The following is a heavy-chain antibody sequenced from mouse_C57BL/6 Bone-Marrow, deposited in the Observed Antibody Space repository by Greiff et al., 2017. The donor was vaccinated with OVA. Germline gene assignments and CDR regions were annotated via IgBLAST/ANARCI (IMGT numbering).Heavy chain of an antibody. V-gene: IGHV1-54*01. Sequence: VQLQQSGAELVRPGTSVKVSCKASGYAFTNYLIAWVKQRPGQGLEWIGVINSGSGGTNYNEKFKGKATLTADKSSSTAYMQLSSLTSEDSAVYFCARGVDGNLYYFDYWGQGTTLTVSS. J-gene: IGHJ2*01. CDR1: GYAFTNYL. CDR2: INSGSGGT. D-gene: IGHD2-1*01. CDR3: ARGVDGNLYYFDY.